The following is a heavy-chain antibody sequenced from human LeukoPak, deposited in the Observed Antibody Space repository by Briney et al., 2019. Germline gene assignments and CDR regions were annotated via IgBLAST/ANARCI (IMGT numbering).Heavy chain of an antibody. D-gene: IGHD3-3*01. CDR1: GFTFSSYA. CDR3: AKAPTSQYDFWSGFLSYYDMDV. CDR2: IIGSCGST. J-gene: IGHJ6*02. V-gene: IGHV3-23*01. Sequence: GGSLRLSCAASGFTFSSYAMSWVRQAPGKGLEWVSAIIGSCGSTYYADSVKGRFTISRDNSKNTLYLQMNSLRAEDTAVYYCAKAPTSQYDFWSGFLSYYDMDVWGQGTTVTVSS.